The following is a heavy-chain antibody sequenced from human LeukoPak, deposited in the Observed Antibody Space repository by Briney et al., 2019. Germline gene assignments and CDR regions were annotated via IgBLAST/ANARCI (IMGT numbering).Heavy chain of an antibody. V-gene: IGHV1-18*01. Sequence: GASVKVSCKASGYTFTSYGISWVRQAPGQGLEWMGWISAYNGNTNYAQKLQGRVTMTTDTSTSTAYMELRSLRSDDTAVYYCARAPYCSGGSCYSGVNWFDPWGQGTLVTVSS. D-gene: IGHD2-15*01. J-gene: IGHJ5*02. CDR1: GYTFTSYG. CDR3: ARAPYCSGGSCYSGVNWFDP. CDR2: ISAYNGNT.